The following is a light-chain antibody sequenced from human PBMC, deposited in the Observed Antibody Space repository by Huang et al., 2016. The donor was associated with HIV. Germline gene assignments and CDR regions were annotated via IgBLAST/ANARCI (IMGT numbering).Light chain of an antibody. CDR1: QSVSSE. V-gene: IGKV3-11*01. Sequence: EIVLTQSPATLSLSPGERATLPCRASQSVSSELDWYQQKSGQAPRLLIYGASNRATGIPARFSGSGSGTDFTLTISSLEPEDFVVYYCQQRSDWPRTFGQGTKLEIK. CDR2: GAS. J-gene: IGKJ2*01. CDR3: QQRSDWPRT.